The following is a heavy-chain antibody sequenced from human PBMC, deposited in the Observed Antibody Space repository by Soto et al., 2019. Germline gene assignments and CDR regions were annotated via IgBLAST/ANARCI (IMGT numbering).Heavy chain of an antibody. CDR3: ARDGHGYCSGGSCYPPDE. V-gene: IGHV3-30-3*01. CDR2: ISYDGSNK. CDR1: GFTFSSYA. J-gene: IGHJ4*02. D-gene: IGHD2-15*01. Sequence: GGSLRLSCAASGFTFSSYAMHWVRQAPGKGLEWVAVISYDGSNKYYADSVKGRFTISRDNSKNTLYLQMNSLRAEDTAVYYCARDGHGYCSGGSCYPPDEWGQGTLVTVSS.